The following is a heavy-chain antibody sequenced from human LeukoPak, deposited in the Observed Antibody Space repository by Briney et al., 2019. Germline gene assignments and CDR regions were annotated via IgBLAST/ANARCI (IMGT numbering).Heavy chain of an antibody. CDR2: SDRDGVRG. Sequence: PGGSLRLSCAGSGIRFADHWMLWVRQAPGKGLAWISRSDRDGVRGEYAKHVNGRFTISRDNAKNVVYLEMNSLKDEDTAVYYCVASRWSGALDFWGRGSLVTVSS. V-gene: IGHV3-74*03. CDR1: GIRFADHW. J-gene: IGHJ4*02. D-gene: IGHD3-3*01. CDR3: VASRWSGALDF.